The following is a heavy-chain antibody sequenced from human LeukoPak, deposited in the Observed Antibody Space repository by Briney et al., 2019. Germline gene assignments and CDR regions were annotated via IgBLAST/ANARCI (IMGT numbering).Heavy chain of an antibody. Sequence: SETLSLTCTVSGGSISSFHWSWIRQPAGKGLEWIGTIYTSGRSNYNPSLKSRVTMSVDTSKNHFSLRVSSVTAADTAFYYCARDSFIGHHPDYWGQGTLVTVSS. V-gene: IGHV4-4*07. CDR2: IYTSGRS. CDR1: GGSISSFH. CDR3: ARDSFIGHHPDY. J-gene: IGHJ4*02.